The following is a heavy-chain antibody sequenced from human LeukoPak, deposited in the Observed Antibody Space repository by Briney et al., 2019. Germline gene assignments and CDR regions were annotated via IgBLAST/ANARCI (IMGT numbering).Heavy chain of an antibody. J-gene: IGHJ4*02. D-gene: IGHD5-18*01. CDR1: GFTFSGYS. CDR3: ARAMDTAMGPYFDY. CDR2: TSSDGNNQ. Sequence: GGSLRLSCAAPGFTFSGYSMHWVRQAPGKGLNWVAFTSSDGNNQYYADSVKGRFIISRGNSKNTLYLQVNSLRPEDTAVYYCARAMDTAMGPYFDYWGQGTLVTVSS. V-gene: IGHV3-30*04.